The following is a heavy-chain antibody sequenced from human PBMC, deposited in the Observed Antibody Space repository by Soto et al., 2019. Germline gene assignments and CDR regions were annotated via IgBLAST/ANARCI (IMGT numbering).Heavy chain of an antibody. Sequence: PGGSLRLSCAGSGFTFSNAWMNWVRQAPGKGLEWVGRIKSKTDGGTTDYAAPVKGRFTISRDDSKNTLYLQMNSLKTEDTAVYYCTTRLTSNWNYFDHWGQGTLVTVSS. J-gene: IGHJ4*02. CDR1: GFTFSNAW. CDR3: TTRLTSNWNYFDH. CDR2: IKSKTDGGTT. V-gene: IGHV3-15*07. D-gene: IGHD1-20*01.